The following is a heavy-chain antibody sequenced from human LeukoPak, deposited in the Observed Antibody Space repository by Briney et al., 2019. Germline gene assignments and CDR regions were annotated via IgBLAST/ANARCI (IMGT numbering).Heavy chain of an antibody. V-gene: IGHV1-69*13. CDR1: GGTFSSYA. CDR3: ARDRADYYDTGGYYYGMDV. CDR2: IIPIFGTA. D-gene: IGHD3-22*01. J-gene: IGHJ6*02. Sequence: ASVKVSCKASGGTFSSYAISWVRQAPGQGLEWMGGIIPIFGTANYAQKFQGRVTITADESTSTAYMELSSLRSEDTAVYYRARDRADYYDTGGYYYGMDVWGQGTTVTVSS.